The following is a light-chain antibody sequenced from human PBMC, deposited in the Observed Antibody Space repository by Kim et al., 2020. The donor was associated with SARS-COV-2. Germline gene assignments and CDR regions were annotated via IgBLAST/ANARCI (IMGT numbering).Light chain of an antibody. CDR3: QAWDSSTADVV. CDR1: KLGGKH. V-gene: IGLV3-1*01. Sequence: SYELTQPPSVSVSPGQTASITCSGDKLGGKHACWYQQKPGQSPVLVIYQDIKRPSGIPERFSGSNSGNTATLTISGTQAMDEADYYCQAWDSSTADVVFGGGTQLTVL. CDR2: QDI. J-gene: IGLJ2*01.